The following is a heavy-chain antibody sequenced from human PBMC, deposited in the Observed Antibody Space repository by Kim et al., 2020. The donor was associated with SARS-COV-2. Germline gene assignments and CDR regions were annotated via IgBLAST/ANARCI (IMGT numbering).Heavy chain of an antibody. CDR1: GFTFSSYG. V-gene: IGHV3-30*18. CDR3: AKDLEAAAGTVYYYYGMDV. Sequence: GGSLRLSCAASGFTFSSYGMHWIRQAPGKGLECVAVISYDGSNKYYADSVKGRFTISRDNSKNTLYLQMNSLRAEDTAVYYCAKDLEAAAGTVYYYYGMDVWGQGTTVTVSS. J-gene: IGHJ6*02. CDR2: ISYDGSNK. D-gene: IGHD6-13*01.